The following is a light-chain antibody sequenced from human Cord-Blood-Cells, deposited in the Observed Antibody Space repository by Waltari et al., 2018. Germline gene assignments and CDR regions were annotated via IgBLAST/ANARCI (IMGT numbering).Light chain of an antibody. Sequence: DIVMTQSPDSLAVSLGERANINCKSSQSVLYSSNNKNYLAWYQPKPGQPPKLLMYWASTRESGVPDRFSGSGSGTDFTLTISSLQAEDVAVYYCQQYYSTPPVTFGPGTKVDIK. CDR1: QSVLYSSNNKNY. CDR3: QQYYSTPPVT. CDR2: WAS. J-gene: IGKJ3*01. V-gene: IGKV4-1*01.